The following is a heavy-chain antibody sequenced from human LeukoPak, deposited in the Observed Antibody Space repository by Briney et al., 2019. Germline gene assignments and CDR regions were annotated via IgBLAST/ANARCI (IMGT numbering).Heavy chain of an antibody. J-gene: IGHJ6*03. Sequence: SETLSLTCAVYGGSFSGYYLSWIRQPPGKGLEWIGEINHSGSTNYNPSLKSRVTISVDTSKNQFSLKLSSVTAADTAVYYCTTGSFEDYYYYYMDVWGKGTTVTVSS. D-gene: IGHD1-14*01. CDR1: GGSFSGYY. CDR2: INHSGST. CDR3: TTGSFEDYYYYYMDV. V-gene: IGHV4-34*01.